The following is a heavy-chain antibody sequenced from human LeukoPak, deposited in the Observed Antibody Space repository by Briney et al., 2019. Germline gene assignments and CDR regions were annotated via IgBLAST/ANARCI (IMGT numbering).Heavy chain of an antibody. D-gene: IGHD6-13*01. Sequence: GWSLRLSCAASGFTFSDYYMSWIRQAPGKGLEWVSYIPSTSSYTSYADSVKGRSTISRDNAKNSLYLQMNSLRAEDTAVYYCARAANTAAGTPTLAIDYWGQGTLVTVSS. CDR3: ARAANTAAGTPTLAIDY. V-gene: IGHV3-11*05. CDR1: GFTFSDYY. CDR2: IPSTSSYT. J-gene: IGHJ4*02.